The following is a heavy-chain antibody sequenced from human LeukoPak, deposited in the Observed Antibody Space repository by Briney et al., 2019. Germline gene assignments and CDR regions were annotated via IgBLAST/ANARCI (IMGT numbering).Heavy chain of an antibody. Sequence: GGSLRLSCAASGFTFSSYSMNWVRQAPGKGLEGVSSISSSSSYIYYADSVKGRFIISRDNAKNSLYLQMNSLRAEDTAVYYCAKNPKAVTISGVPSQGYWGQGTLVTVSS. CDR2: ISSSSSYI. CDR1: GFTFSSYS. CDR3: AKNPKAVTISGVPSQGY. V-gene: IGHV3-21*01. D-gene: IGHD5-24*01. J-gene: IGHJ4*02.